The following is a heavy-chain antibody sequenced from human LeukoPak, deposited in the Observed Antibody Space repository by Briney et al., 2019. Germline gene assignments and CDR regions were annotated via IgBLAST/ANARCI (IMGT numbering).Heavy chain of an antibody. V-gene: IGHV1-69*04. CDR1: GGTFSSYT. J-gene: IGHJ4*02. CDR3: AREDYGGSYFDY. D-gene: IGHD4-23*01. CDR2: IIPILGIA. Sequence: ASVKVSCKASGGTFSSYTISWVRQAPGQGLEWMGRIIPILGIANYAQKFQGRVTITADKSTSTAYMELSSPRSEDTAVYYCAREDYGGSYFDYWGQGTLVTVSS.